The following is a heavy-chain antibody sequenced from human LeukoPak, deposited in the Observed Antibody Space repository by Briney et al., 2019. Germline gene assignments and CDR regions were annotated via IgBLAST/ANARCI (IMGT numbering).Heavy chain of an antibody. J-gene: IGHJ6*03. CDR1: GFTFSGSP. V-gene: IGHV3-73*01. CDR2: IRSKANGYAT. D-gene: IGHD6-19*01. CDR3: TSWGGIAVGYYMDV. Sequence: GGSLRLSCAASGFTFSGSPMHWVRQASGKGLEWVGRIRSKANGYATAYAASVRGRFTISRDDSKNTAYLQMNSLKTEDTAVYYCTSWGGIAVGYYMDVWGKGTTVTISS.